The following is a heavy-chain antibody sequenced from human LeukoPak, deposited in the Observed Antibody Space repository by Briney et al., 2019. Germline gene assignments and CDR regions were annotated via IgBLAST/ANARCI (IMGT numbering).Heavy chain of an antibody. CDR2: IIPIFGTA. CDR1: GDSISKFA. V-gene: IGHV1-69*13. Sequence: SVKVSCKASGDSISKFAVSWVRQAPGQGLEWMGGIIPIFGTANYAQKLQGRVTITADESTSTAYMELSSLRSEDTAVYYCARAYGGYDGGYFDYWGQGTLVTVSS. J-gene: IGHJ4*02. CDR3: ARAYGGYDGGYFDY. D-gene: IGHD5-12*01.